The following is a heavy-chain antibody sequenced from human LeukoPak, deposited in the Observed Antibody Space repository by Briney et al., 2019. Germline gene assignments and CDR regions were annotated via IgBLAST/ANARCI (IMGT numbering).Heavy chain of an antibody. CDR2: ISYDGSNK. D-gene: IGHD3-10*01. Sequence: PGRSLRLSCAASGFTFSSYGMHWVRQAPGKGLEWLAVISYDGSNKYYADSVKGRFTISRDNSKNTLYLQMNSLRAEDTAVYYCAKSEFRLPGNYFDYSGQGTLVTVSS. J-gene: IGHJ4*02. CDR3: AKSEFRLPGNYFDY. V-gene: IGHV3-30*18. CDR1: GFTFSSYG.